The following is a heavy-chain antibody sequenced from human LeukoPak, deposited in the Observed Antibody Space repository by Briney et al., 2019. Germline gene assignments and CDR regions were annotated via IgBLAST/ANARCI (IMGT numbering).Heavy chain of an antibody. J-gene: IGHJ3*02. Sequence: GGSLRLSCAASGFTFSSYAMHWVRQASGKGLEWVAVISYDGSNKYYADSVKGRFTISRDNSKNTLYLQMNSLRAEDTAVYYCARGASTGHSRDTFDIWGQGTKVTVSS. CDR1: GFTFSSYA. CDR2: ISYDGSNK. D-gene: IGHD2-8*02. V-gene: IGHV3-30*04. CDR3: ARGASTGHSRDTFDI.